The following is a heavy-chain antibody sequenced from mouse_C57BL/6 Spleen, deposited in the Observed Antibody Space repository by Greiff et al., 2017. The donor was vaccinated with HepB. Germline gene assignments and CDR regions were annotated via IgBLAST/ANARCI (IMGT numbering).Heavy chain of an antibody. V-gene: IGHV1-59*01. CDR2: IDPSDSYT. Sequence: QVQLKQPGAELVRPGTSVKLSCKASGYTFTSYWMHWVKQRPGQGLEWIGVIDPSDSYTNYNQKFKGKATLTVDTSSSTAYMQLSSLTSEDSAVYYCARGGDSSGYDFNYWGQGTTLTVSS. CDR3: ARGGDSSGYDFNY. J-gene: IGHJ2*01. D-gene: IGHD3-2*02. CDR1: GYTFTSYW.